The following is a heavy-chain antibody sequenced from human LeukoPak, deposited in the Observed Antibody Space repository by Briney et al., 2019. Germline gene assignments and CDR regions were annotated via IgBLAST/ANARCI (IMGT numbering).Heavy chain of an antibody. D-gene: IGHD6-13*01. CDR2: ISWNSGSI. J-gene: IGHJ4*02. CDR3: EKDKTPGHSSSWTPLDY. V-gene: IGHV3-9*01. CDR1: GFTFDDYA. Sequence: GGSLRLSCAASGFTFDDYAMHWVRQAPGKNLEWVSGISWNSGSIGYADSVKGRFTISRDNAKNSLYLQMNSLRAEDTALYYCEKDKTPGHSSSWTPLDYWGQGTLDTVSS.